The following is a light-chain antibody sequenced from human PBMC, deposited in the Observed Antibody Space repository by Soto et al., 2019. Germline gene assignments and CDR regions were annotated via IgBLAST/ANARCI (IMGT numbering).Light chain of an antibody. CDR2: EVS. Sequence: QSALTQPASVSGSPGQSITISCTVTSSDVGGYNYVSWYQQHPGKAPKLMIYEVSNRPSGVSNRFSGSKSGNTASLTISGLQAEDVADYYCSSYTSSSTYVFGTGTKVTV. V-gene: IGLV2-14*01. CDR1: SSDVGGYNY. J-gene: IGLJ1*01. CDR3: SSYTSSSTYV.